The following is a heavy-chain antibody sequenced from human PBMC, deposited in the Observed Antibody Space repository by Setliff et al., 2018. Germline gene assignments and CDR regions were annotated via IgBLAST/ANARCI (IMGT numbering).Heavy chain of an antibody. Sequence: PGESLKISCQGSGFRFTSHWIGWVRQMPGKGLEWMGIIYPGDSDTKYSPSFQDLVTISADKSINTAYLQWSSLKASDTAIYYCAIIDDAIMDLDYWGQGTLVTVSS. V-gene: IGHV5-51*01. CDR2: IYPGDSDT. CDR3: AIIDDAIMDLDY. J-gene: IGHJ4*02. D-gene: IGHD3-16*01. CDR1: GFRFTSHW.